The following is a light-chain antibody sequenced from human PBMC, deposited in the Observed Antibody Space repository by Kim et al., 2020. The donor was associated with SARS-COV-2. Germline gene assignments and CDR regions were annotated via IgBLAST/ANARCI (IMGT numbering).Light chain of an antibody. Sequence: GQSFTISCTGTSSDVGSYNLVSWYQQHPGKAPKFMIYEVSKRPSGVSNRFSGSKSGNTASLTISGLQAEDEADYYCCSYAGSSTVVFGGGTQLTVL. J-gene: IGLJ2*01. CDR3: CSYAGSSTVV. CDR1: SSDVGSYNL. V-gene: IGLV2-23*02. CDR2: EVS.